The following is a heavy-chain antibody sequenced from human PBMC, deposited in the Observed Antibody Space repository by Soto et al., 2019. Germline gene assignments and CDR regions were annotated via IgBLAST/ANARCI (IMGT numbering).Heavy chain of an antibody. Sequence: QVQLVESGGGVVQSGTSLRLSCAASGFTLSSYSIHWVRQAPGKGLDWVAVISYDGNTQFYGDSVKGRFIVSRDNSRNTLYLQLNNLQAEDTAVYYCAKVSRPSRISTPDFDYWGQGTLVTVSS. J-gene: IGHJ4*02. CDR1: GFTLSSYS. V-gene: IGHV3-30-3*01. CDR2: ISYDGNTQ. CDR3: AKVSRPSRISTPDFDY.